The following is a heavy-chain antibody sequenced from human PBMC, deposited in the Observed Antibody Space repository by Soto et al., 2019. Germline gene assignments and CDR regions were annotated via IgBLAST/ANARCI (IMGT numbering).Heavy chain of an antibody. Sequence: PSETLSLTCTVSGGSISSYYWSWIRQPPGKGLEWIGYIYYSGSTNYNPSLKSRVTISVDTSKNQFSLKLSSVTAADTAVYYCERVWVPPYYYGSGSYPPAWFDPWRQGTLVTVSS. V-gene: IGHV4-59*01. CDR2: IYYSGST. CDR1: GGSISSYY. D-gene: IGHD3-10*01. CDR3: ERVWVPPYYYGSGSYPPAWFDP. J-gene: IGHJ5*02.